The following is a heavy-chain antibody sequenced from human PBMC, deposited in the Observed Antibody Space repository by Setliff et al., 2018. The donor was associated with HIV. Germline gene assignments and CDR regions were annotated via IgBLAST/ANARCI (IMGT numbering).Heavy chain of an antibody. J-gene: IGHJ4*02. CDR3: ARDFSTYYSIDS. CDR2: ISSSSSYT. Sequence: LRLSCAASGFTFSDYYMSWIRQAPGKGLEWVSYISSSSSYTNYADSVKGRFTISRDNAKNSLYLQMNSLRAEDTAVYYCARDFSTYYSIDSWGQGTLVTVSS. V-gene: IGHV3-11*06. D-gene: IGHD3-22*01. CDR1: GFTFSDYY.